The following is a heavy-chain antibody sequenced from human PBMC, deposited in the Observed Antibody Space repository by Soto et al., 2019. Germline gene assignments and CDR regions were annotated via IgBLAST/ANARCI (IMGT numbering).Heavy chain of an antibody. Sequence: EVQLLEYGGDLVQPGGSLRLSCSASGFTFSNYDMSWVRQAPGKGLAWVSAISHSGRGTYYADSVEGRFTISRDNSKNTVYRQMNSLRVEDTALYYCARVTEEHDRASSWFDPWGQGTLVTVSS. V-gene: IGHV3-23*01. J-gene: IGHJ5*02. D-gene: IGHD2-21*01. CDR1: GFTFSNYD. CDR2: ISHSGRGT. CDR3: ARVTEEHDRASSWFDP.